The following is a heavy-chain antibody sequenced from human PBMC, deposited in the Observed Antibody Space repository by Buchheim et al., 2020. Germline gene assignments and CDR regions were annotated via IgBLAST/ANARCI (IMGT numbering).Heavy chain of an antibody. Sequence: QVQLQESGPGLVKPSETLSLTCSVSGGSIRSNYWSWIRQPPGKGLEWIGYIYYSGSTNYNLFLKSRVTISVDTSKNQFSLQLSSVTAADTAVYYCARDVGGYSDYGANHWYFDLWGRGTL. V-gene: IGHV4-59*01. CDR2: IYYSGST. CDR1: GGSIRSNY. J-gene: IGHJ2*01. CDR3: ARDVGGYSDYGANHWYFDL. D-gene: IGHD5-12*01.